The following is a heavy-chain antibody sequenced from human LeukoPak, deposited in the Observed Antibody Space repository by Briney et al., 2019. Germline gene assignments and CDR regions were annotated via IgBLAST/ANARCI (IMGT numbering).Heavy chain of an antibody. D-gene: IGHD4-23*01. CDR2: IYNSGNT. CDR3: ARDSPDIPNDYGGIHFDY. J-gene: IGHJ4*02. V-gene: IGHV4-39*07. Sequence: SETLSLTCTVSGGSIRTSRYYWGWIRQPPGKGLEWIGSIYNSGNTNYNPSLKSRVTISIDTSKNQFSLKLTSVTAADTAVYYCARDSPDIPNDYGGIHFDYWGQGTLVTVSS. CDR1: GGSIRTSRYY.